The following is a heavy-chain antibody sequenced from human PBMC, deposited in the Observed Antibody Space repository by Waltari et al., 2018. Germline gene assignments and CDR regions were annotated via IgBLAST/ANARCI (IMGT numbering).Heavy chain of an antibody. CDR3: ARDTYYYGSGSLPGGY. Sequence: QLQLQESGPGLVKPSETLSLTCTVSGGSISRSSYYWGWIRQPPGKGLEWIGSIYYSGSTYYNPSLKSRVTISVDTSKNQFSLKLSSVTAADTAVYYCARDTYYYGSGSLPGGYWGQGTLVTVSS. CDR1: GGSISRSSYY. D-gene: IGHD3-10*01. CDR2: IYYSGST. V-gene: IGHV4-39*07. J-gene: IGHJ4*02.